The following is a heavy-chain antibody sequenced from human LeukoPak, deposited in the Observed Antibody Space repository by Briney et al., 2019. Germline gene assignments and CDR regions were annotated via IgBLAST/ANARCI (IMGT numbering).Heavy chain of an antibody. Sequence: SETLPLTCTVSGASISTYFWTWIRQPAGKGLEWIGRIYPNGAINYNPSLKSRVTMSVDTSKNQFSLKLISVTAEDTAVYYCARVGAYSGYDCDYWGQGTLVTVSS. CDR2: IYPNGAI. V-gene: IGHV4-4*07. J-gene: IGHJ4*02. CDR1: GASISTYF. CDR3: ARVGAYSGYDCDY. D-gene: IGHD5-12*01.